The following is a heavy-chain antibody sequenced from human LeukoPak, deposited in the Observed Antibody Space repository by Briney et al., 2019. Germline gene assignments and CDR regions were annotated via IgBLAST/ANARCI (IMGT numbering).Heavy chain of an antibody. V-gene: IGHV3-48*03. J-gene: IGHJ4*02. CDR3: ARDRSGWYYFDY. CDR1: GFTFSSFA. D-gene: IGHD6-19*01. CDR2: ISSSGNTI. Sequence: QAGGSLRLSCAASGFTFSSFAINWVRQAPGKGLEWVSYISSSGNTIYYADSVKGRFTISRDNAKNSLCLQMNSLRADDTAIYYCARDRSGWYYFDYWGQGTLVTVSS.